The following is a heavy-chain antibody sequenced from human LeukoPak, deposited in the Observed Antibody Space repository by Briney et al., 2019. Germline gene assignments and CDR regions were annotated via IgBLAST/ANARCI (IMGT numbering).Heavy chain of an antibody. J-gene: IGHJ6*02. Sequence: GGSLRLSCAASGFTISNYDMHWVRQKPGKGLEWVSTIHTAGDTYYPDSVKGRFAISRENAKNSLSLQMNSLRAGDTVVYYCARGDYYYSGMDVWGQGTTVTVSS. D-gene: IGHD2-21*01. CDR1: GFTISNYD. V-gene: IGHV3-13*01. CDR2: IHTAGDT. CDR3: ARGDYYYSGMDV.